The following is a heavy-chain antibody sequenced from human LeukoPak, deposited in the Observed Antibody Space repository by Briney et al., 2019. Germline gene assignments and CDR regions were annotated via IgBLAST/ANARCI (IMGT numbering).Heavy chain of an antibody. CDR2: ISGSGGST. CDR1: GFTFSSYA. Sequence: GGSLRLSCAASGFTFSSYAMSWVRQAPGKGLEWVSAISGSGGSTYYADSVKGRFTISRHNSKNTLYLQMNSLRGEDTAVYYCARTNYYYYGMDVWGQGTTVTVSS. J-gene: IGHJ6*02. CDR3: ARTNYYYYGMDV. V-gene: IGHV3-23*01. D-gene: IGHD1-14*01.